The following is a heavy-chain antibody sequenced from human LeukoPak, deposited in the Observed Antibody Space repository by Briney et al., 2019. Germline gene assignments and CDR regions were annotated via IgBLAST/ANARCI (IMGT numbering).Heavy chain of an antibody. CDR1: GFPFSNAW. Sequence: GGSLKISCVTSGFPFSNAWMSWVRQAPGKGLELVRRINSKTDGGTTDYAAPVKGRFTISRDDSKNTLYLQMNSLKTEDTAVYYCTTPTIWGQGTLVTVSS. CDR3: TTPTI. J-gene: IGHJ4*02. V-gene: IGHV3-15*01. D-gene: IGHD5-12*01. CDR2: INSKTDGGTT.